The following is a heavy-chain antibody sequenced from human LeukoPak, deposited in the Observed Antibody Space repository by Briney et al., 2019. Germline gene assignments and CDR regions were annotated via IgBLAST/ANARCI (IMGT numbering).Heavy chain of an antibody. D-gene: IGHD6-13*01. CDR2: VSYDGSNK. Sequence: PGGSLRLSCAASGFTFSSYDMNWVRQAPGKGLEWVAVVSYDGSNKYYADSVKGRFTISRDNSKNTLYLQMNILRAEDTAVYYCARVDSSSWHFDYWGQGTLVTVPS. V-gene: IGHV3-30-3*01. CDR1: GFTFSSYD. J-gene: IGHJ4*02. CDR3: ARVDSSSWHFDY.